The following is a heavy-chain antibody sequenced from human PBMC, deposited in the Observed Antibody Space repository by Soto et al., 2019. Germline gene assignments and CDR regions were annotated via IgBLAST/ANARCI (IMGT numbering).Heavy chain of an antibody. D-gene: IGHD3-16*01. CDR1: GASINNNNYY. CDR2: IYYTGST. CDR3: ALSTLEPHWASNWFDP. J-gene: IGHJ5*02. Sequence: LSLTCSVSGASINNNNYYWGWIRQPPGKGLEWIANIYYTGSTYYNPSLQSRVTISVDTSNNHFSLRLSSVTAADTAIYYCALSTLEPHWASNWFDPCGRGTPVRVSS. V-gene: IGHV4-39*02.